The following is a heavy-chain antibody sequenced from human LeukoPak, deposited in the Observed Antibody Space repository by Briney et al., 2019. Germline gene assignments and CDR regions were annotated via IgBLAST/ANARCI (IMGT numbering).Heavy chain of an antibody. Sequence: GGSLRLSCAASGFTFTNAWMNWVRQAPGKGLEWVGRIKRKTDGGTIDYAAPVKGRFSISRDDSKYTVYLQMNSLKTEDTAVYYCSTAFDILTDYYLYYFNYWGQGTLVTVSS. CDR3: STAFDILTDYYLYYFNY. D-gene: IGHD3-9*01. CDR1: GFTFTNAW. V-gene: IGHV3-15*01. CDR2: IKRKTDGGTI. J-gene: IGHJ4*02.